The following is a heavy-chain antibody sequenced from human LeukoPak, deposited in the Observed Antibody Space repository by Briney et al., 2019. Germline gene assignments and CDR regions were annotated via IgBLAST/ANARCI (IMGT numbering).Heavy chain of an antibody. CDR3: AAKRGYYDAFDI. J-gene: IGHJ3*02. Sequence: SETLSLTCAVYGGSFSGYYWSWIRQPPGKGLEWIGEINHSGSTNYNPSLKSRVTISVDTSKNQFSLKLSSVTAADTAVYYCAAKRGYYDAFDIWGQGTMVTVSS. V-gene: IGHV4-34*01. CDR2: INHSGST. D-gene: IGHD5-18*01. CDR1: GGSFSGYY.